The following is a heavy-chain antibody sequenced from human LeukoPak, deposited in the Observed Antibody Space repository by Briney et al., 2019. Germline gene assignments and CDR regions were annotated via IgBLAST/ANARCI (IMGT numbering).Heavy chain of an antibody. CDR3: ARKAYGLDV. V-gene: IGHV3-74*01. J-gene: IGHJ6*04. Sequence: PGGSLRLSCAASGFTFSTYWMHWVRQAPGKGLVWVSRIHGDGSTTTYADSVKGRFTISRDNGKNSLYLQMNSLRAEDTAVYYCARKAYGLDVWGKGTTVTVSS. CDR1: GFTFSTYW. CDR2: IHGDGSTT.